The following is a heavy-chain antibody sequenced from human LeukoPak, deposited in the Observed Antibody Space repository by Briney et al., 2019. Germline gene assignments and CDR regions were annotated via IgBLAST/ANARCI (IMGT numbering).Heavy chain of an antibody. CDR1: GFTFSSYG. CDR2: IWYDGSNK. J-gene: IGHJ1*01. V-gene: IGHV3-33*01. Sequence: PGGSLRLSCAASGFTFSSYGMHWVRQAPGKGLEWVAVIWYDGSNKYYADSVKGRFTISRDNSKNTLYLQMNSLRAEDTAVYYCARDGGYGGDYAYFQHWGQGTLVTVSS. D-gene: IGHD4-17*01. CDR3: ARDGGYGGDYAYFQH.